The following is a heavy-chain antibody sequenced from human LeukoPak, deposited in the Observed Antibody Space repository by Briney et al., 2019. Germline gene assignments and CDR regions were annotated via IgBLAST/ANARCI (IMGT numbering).Heavy chain of an antibody. CDR1: GFTFSDYG. V-gene: IGHV3-30*02. CDR3: AKEIGAAAGRGLDS. D-gene: IGHD6-13*01. J-gene: IGHJ4*02. Sequence: PGGSLRLSCAASGFTFSDYGMHWVRQAPGKGLEWVAFIRYDENTKYHADSVRGRFTISRDNSKNTLFLQMNSLRPDDTALYYCAKEIGAAAGRGLDSWGQGTLVTVSS. CDR2: IRYDENTK.